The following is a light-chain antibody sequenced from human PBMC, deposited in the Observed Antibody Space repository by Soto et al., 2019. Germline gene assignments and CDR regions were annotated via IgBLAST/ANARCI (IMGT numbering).Light chain of an antibody. CDR1: QSLSSSY. CDR3: QQYGSSRT. J-gene: IGKJ1*01. Sequence: EIALTQSPGTLSLSPGERATLSCRASQSLSSSYIAWYQQKPGQAPRLLIYGASSRATGIPDRFSGSGSGTDFTLTISRLEPEDFAVYYCQQYGSSRTFGQGTKVDIK. V-gene: IGKV3-20*01. CDR2: GAS.